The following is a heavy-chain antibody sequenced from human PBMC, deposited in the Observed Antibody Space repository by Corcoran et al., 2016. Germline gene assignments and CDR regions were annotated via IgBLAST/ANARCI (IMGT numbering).Heavy chain of an antibody. CDR1: GFTFSKYW. CDR3: ARGCERDAWCDP. Sequence: EVQVVESGGGLAQPGGSLSLSCEASGFTFSKYWMMWVRQAPGKGLEWVAKLKTDGSEKNYVDSVKGRCTISRDNAKNSVFLQMNSLRVEDTAVYYCARGCERDAWCDPWGQGTLVTVSS. CDR2: LKTDGSEK. J-gene: IGHJ5*02. V-gene: IGHV3-7*03. D-gene: IGHD2-8*01.